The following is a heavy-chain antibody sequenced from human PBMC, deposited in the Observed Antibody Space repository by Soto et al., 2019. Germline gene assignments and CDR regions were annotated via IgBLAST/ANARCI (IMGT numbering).Heavy chain of an antibody. J-gene: IGHJ4*02. CDR3: ARAGQDY. V-gene: IGHV3-74*01. CDR2: INGDGSST. CDR1: GFTFSNYW. Sequence: EVQLVESGGGLVQPGGSLILSCAASGFTFSNYWMHWVRQAPGKGLVWVSRINGDGSSTNYADSVKGRFTISRDNAKNTLYLQMNSRRAEDTAVYYCARAGQDYGGQGTLVTVSS.